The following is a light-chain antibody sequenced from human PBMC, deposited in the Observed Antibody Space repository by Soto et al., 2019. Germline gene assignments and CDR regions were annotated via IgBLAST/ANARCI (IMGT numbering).Light chain of an antibody. CDR1: QSVSSN. V-gene: IGKV3D-20*01. J-gene: IGKJ1*01. CDR3: QQYGSSGT. Sequence: TQSPSTLSVSPVEIATLSCGASQSVSSNLAWYQQKPGQAPRLLIYDASNRATGIPDRFSGSGSGTDFTLTISRLEPEDFAVYYCQQYGSSGTFGQGTKVDIK. CDR2: DAS.